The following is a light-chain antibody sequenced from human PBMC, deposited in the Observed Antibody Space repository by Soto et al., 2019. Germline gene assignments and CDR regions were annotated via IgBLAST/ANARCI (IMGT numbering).Light chain of an antibody. CDR3: QQYGGSPPGYI. J-gene: IGKJ2*01. CDR1: QSVSASY. V-gene: IGKV3-20*01. CDR2: EAS. Sequence: ELVLTQSPGTLSLSPGERANLSCSASQSVSASYLAWYQQKPGQSPRLVIYEASSRPTGIPDRFSGSGSGTDFTLTINRLEPEDFAVYFCQQYGGSPPGYIFGQGTKLEIK.